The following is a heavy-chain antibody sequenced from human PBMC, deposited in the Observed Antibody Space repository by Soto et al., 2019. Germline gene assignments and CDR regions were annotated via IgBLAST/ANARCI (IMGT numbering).Heavy chain of an antibody. Sequence: VQLEESGGGVVQPGRSLRLSCAASGFTFSSYAMHWVRQAPGKGLEWVAVISYDGTNKYYADSVKGRFTISRDNSQNTLFLQMNSLRPEDPSVYYCARDLRRWELLLYYFDYWGQGTLVTVSS. CDR1: GFTFSSYA. J-gene: IGHJ4*02. CDR2: ISYDGTNK. V-gene: IGHV3-30-3*01. CDR3: ARDLRRWELLLYYFDY. D-gene: IGHD1-26*01.